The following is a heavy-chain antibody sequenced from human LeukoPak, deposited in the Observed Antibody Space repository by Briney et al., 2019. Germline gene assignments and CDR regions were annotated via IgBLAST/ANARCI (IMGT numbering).Heavy chain of an antibody. Sequence: QTLSLTCAISGDSVTSDAWNWIRQSPSRGLEWLGRTYYRSKWYNDYAVSVKIRITINPDTSKNQFTLQLNSVTPEDTAVYYCARGGIGYCTSSSCYFGYWGQGTLVTVSS. J-gene: IGHJ4*02. CDR2: TYYRSKWYN. CDR1: GDSVTSDA. CDR3: ARGGIGYCTSSSCYFGY. V-gene: IGHV6-1*01. D-gene: IGHD2-2*01.